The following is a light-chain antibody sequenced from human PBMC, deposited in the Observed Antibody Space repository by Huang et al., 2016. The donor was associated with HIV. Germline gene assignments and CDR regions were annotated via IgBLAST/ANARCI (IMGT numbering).Light chain of an antibody. CDR1: QSNVHTSKDKNF. CDR2: WAS. CDR3: QQYFSTPRT. V-gene: IGKV4-1*01. Sequence: DIVMTQSPDSLTVSLGERATINCKSSQSNVHTSKDKNFLSWFQQKPGQPPKLLMHWASTRESWVPDRFSGSGSGTDFTLTINSLQAEDVAVYYCQQYFSTPRTFGQGTRVEIK. J-gene: IGKJ1*01.